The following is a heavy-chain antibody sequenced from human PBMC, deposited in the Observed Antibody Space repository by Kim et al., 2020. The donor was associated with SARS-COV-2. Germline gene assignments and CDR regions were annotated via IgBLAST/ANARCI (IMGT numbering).Heavy chain of an antibody. CDR3: SKNGIPARGQWYFEL. CDR2: LSDSGGDT. CDR1: GFTFSSFA. D-gene: IGHD6-13*01. J-gene: IGHJ2*01. Sequence: GGSLRLSCAASGFTFSSFAMTWVRQAPGKGLEWVSILSDSGGDTFYADSVKGRFTISIDNSKKTLYLQMNSLRAEDTAVDYCSKNGIPARGQWYFELWGRGTLVTVSS. V-gene: IGHV3-23*01.